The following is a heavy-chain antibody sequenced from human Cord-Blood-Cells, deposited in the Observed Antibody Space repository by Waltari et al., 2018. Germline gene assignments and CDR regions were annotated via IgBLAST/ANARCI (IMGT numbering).Heavy chain of an antibody. Sequence: QVQLQESGPGPVKPSETLVLTCTVPGRSISSYDSSWIWQPPGKGLEWIGYIYYSGSTNYNPSLKSRVTISVDTSKNQFSLKLSSVTAADTAVYYCARNSWNVGWYYDYWGQGTLVTVSS. CDR2: IYYSGST. CDR1: GRSISSYD. J-gene: IGHJ4*02. V-gene: IGHV4-59*01. D-gene: IGHD6-19*01. CDR3: ARNSWNVGWYYDY.